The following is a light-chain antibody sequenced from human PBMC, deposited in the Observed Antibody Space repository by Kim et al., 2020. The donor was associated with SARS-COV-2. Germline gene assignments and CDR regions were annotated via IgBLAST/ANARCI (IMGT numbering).Light chain of an antibody. Sequence: DIQMTQSPSSLSASIGDRVTFTCRASQGITHDLAWYQQKPGKVPKLLIYAASTLQSGVSSRFSGSGSGTDFTLTISSLQPEDVATYYCQHYNSAPYSLGQGTKLEI. J-gene: IGKJ2*01. CDR1: QGITHD. CDR2: AAS. CDR3: QHYNSAPYS. V-gene: IGKV1-27*01.